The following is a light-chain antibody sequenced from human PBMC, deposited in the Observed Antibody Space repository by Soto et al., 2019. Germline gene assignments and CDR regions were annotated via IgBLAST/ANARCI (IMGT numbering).Light chain of an antibody. V-gene: IGLV1-51*02. Sequence: QSALTQPPSVSAAPGQKVTMSCSGGSSNIGNSYVSCYQHLPGTAPKLLINETEKRPSDIPHRFSASTSGSSATLGIAGLQTGDEADYYCGTSDSSLSVWVLGGGTKLTVL. J-gene: IGLJ3*02. CDR2: ETE. CDR1: SSNIGNSY. CDR3: GTSDSSLSVWV.